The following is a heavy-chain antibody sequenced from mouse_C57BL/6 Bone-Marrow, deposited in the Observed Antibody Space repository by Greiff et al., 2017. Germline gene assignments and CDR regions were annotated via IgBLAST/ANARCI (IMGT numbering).Heavy chain of an antibody. CDR3: ARLRLRRGGFAY. Sequence: VKLQEPGAELVRPGTSVKLSCKASGYTFTSYWMPWVQQRPGQGLEWIGVIDPADSYTNYNQKFKGKATLTVATASSTAYMQLRSLTSEDSAVYYCARLRLRRGGFAYWGQGTLVTVSA. CDR1: GYTFTSYW. J-gene: IGHJ3*01. D-gene: IGHD2-4*01. CDR2: IDPADSYT. V-gene: IGHV1-59*01.